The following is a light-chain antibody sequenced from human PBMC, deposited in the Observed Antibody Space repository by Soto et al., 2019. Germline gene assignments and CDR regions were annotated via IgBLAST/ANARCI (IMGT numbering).Light chain of an antibody. CDR1: QRISSY. V-gene: IGKV3-11*01. Sequence: EIVLTQSPATLSLSPWERAILSCRASQRISSYLAWYQQRPGQAPRLLIYDASNRATGIPARFSGSGSGTDFTLTISSLEPEDFAVYYCQQRSNWPITFGQGTRLEIK. CDR3: QQRSNWPIT. CDR2: DAS. J-gene: IGKJ5*01.